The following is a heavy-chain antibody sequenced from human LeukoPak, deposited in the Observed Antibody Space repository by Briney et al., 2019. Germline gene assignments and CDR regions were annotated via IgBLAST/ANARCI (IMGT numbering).Heavy chain of an antibody. V-gene: IGHV3-48*03. CDR3: ARELPYDILTGYYYYYGMDV. CDR2: ISSSGSTI. Sequence: GGSLRLSCAASGFTFSSYAMHWVRQAPGKGLEWVSYISSSGSTIYYAGSVKGRFTISRDNAKNSLYLQMNSLRAEDTAVYYRARELPYDILTGYYYYYGMDVWGQGTTVTVSS. J-gene: IGHJ6*02. CDR1: GFTFSSYA. D-gene: IGHD3-9*01.